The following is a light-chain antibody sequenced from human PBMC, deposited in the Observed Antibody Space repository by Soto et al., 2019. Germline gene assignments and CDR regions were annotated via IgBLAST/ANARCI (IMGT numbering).Light chain of an antibody. V-gene: IGKV3D-15*01. J-gene: IGKJ5*01. CDR2: GAS. CDR1: QSVSSN. Sequence: EIVLTQSPATLSVSPGERATLSCRASQSVSSNLAWYQQKPGQAPRLLIYGASTMATGIPARFRGSGSGTEFTLTISSLQSEDFEVYYCQQYKNWPITFGQGTRLEI. CDR3: QQYKNWPIT.